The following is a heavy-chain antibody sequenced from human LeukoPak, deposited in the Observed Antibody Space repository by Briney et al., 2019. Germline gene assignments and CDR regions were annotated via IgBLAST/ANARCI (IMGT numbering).Heavy chain of an antibody. CDR3: ARDGYSGSYYRLYYFFMDV. J-gene: IGHJ6*03. CDR2: ISGSGDNM. V-gene: IGHV3-23*01. Sequence: GGSLRLSCAASGFTFSSYAMSWVRQAPGKGLEWVSSISGSGDNMDNADSVKGRFTISRDNSENTLYLQMNSLRGEDTAVYYCARDGYSGSYYRLYYFFMDVWGKGTTVTVSS. D-gene: IGHD1-26*01. CDR1: GFTFSSYA.